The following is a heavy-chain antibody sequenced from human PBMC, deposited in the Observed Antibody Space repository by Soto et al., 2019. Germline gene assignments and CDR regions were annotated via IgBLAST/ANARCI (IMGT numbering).Heavy chain of an antibody. D-gene: IGHD3-10*01. CDR3: ARHYSWFGPSPYNWFDP. J-gene: IGHJ5*02. Sequence: LTCTVFGGSISSSSYYWGWIRQPPGKGLEWIGSIYYSGSTYYSPSLKSRVTISVDTSKNQFSLKLSSVTAADTAVYYCARHYSWFGPSPYNWFDPWGQGTLVTVSS. V-gene: IGHV4-39*01. CDR1: GGSISSSSYY. CDR2: IYYSGST.